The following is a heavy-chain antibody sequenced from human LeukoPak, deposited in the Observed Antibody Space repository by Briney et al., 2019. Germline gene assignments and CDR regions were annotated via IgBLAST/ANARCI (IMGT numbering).Heavy chain of an antibody. Sequence: SETLSLTCTVSGGSISGFYWSWIRQPPGKGLEYIGYIYYNGSTYYNPSPKSRVTISVDTSKNQFSLKLSSVTAADTAVYYCARGCSSTSCQKGDYWGQGTLVTVSS. D-gene: IGHD2-2*01. CDR3: ARGCSSTSCQKGDY. CDR1: GGSISGFY. J-gene: IGHJ4*02. V-gene: IGHV4-59*08. CDR2: IYYNGST.